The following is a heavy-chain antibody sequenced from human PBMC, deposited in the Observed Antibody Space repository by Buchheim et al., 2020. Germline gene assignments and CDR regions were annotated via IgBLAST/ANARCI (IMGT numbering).Heavy chain of an antibody. J-gene: IGHJ4*02. CDR3: ARERYYGSGSPFDY. Sequence: EVQLVESGGGLVQPGGSLRLSCAASGFTFSPYWMRWVRQAPGKGLEWVANIKQDGSEKYYVGSVKGRFTISRDNAKNSLYLQMNSLRAEDTAVYYCARERYYGSGSPFDYWGQGTL. CDR2: IKQDGSEK. V-gene: IGHV3-7*03. CDR1: GFTFSPYW. D-gene: IGHD3-10*01.